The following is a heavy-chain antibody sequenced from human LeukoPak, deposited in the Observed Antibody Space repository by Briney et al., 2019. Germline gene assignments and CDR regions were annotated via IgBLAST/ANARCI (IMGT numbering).Heavy chain of an antibody. V-gene: IGHV1-2*02. Sequence: ASVKVSCKASGYTFTGYYMHWVRQAPGQGLEWMGWINPNSGDTNYAQKFQGRVTMTRDTSITTAYMELSSLRSDDTAVFFCARDYFHSRVYFYGAFDIWGQGTMVTVSS. D-gene: IGHD3-22*01. CDR1: GYTFTGYY. CDR2: INPNSGDT. CDR3: ARDYFHSRVYFYGAFDI. J-gene: IGHJ3*02.